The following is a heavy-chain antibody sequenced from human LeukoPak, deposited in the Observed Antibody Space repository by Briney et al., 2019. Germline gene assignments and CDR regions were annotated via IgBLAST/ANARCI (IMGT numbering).Heavy chain of an antibody. CDR3: ARLHHGSQTFEY. CDR1: GFTFSSYG. V-gene: IGHV3-33*01. J-gene: IGHJ4*02. Sequence: GGSLRLSCAASGFTFSSYGMHWVRQAPGKGLEWVAVIWYDGSNKYYADSVKGRFTISRDNSKNTLYLQMNSLRAEDTAVYYCARLHHGSQTFEYWGQGTLVTVSS. CDR2: IWYDGSNK.